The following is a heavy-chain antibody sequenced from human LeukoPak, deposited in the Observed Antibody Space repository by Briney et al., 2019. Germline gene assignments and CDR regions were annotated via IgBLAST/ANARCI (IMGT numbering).Heavy chain of an antibody. D-gene: IGHD3-10*01. CDR3: AKGPGGP. Sequence: GGSLRLSCAASGFTLRNYAMSWVRQAPGKGLAWVSGITGSGGSTNYADSVKGRFTISRDNSKNMLYLQMNTLRAEDTAVYYCAKGPGGPWGQGTLVTVSS. CDR1: GFTLRNYA. J-gene: IGHJ4*02. V-gene: IGHV3-23*01. CDR2: ITGSGGST.